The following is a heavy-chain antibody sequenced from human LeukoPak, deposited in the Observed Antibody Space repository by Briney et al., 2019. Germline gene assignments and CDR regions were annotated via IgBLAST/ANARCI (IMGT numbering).Heavy chain of an antibody. J-gene: IGHJ6*02. Sequence: GESLQISCKGSGYIFTSYWIGWVRQLPGKGLEWMGIIYPGDSDTRYSPSFQGQVTISADKSISTAYLQWSSLKASDTAMYYCARGRLLRPYGMGVWGPGTTVTVSS. CDR1: GYIFTSYW. D-gene: IGHD2-15*01. CDR2: IYPGDSDT. V-gene: IGHV5-51*01. CDR3: ARGRLLRPYGMGV.